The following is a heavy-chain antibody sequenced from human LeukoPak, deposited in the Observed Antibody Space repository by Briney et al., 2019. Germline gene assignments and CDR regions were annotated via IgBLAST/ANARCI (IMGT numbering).Heavy chain of an antibody. CDR3: AKGPYYYDSSGYYLGQGMDV. V-gene: IGHV3-23*01. Sequence: GGSLRLSCAASGFTFSSYAMSWVRQAPGKGLEWVSAISGSGGSTYYADSVKGRFTISRDKSKNTLFLQVNSLRAEDTAVYYCAKGPYYYDSSGYYLGQGMDVWGQGTTVTVS. CDR1: GFTFSSYA. CDR2: ISGSGGST. J-gene: IGHJ6*02. D-gene: IGHD3-22*01.